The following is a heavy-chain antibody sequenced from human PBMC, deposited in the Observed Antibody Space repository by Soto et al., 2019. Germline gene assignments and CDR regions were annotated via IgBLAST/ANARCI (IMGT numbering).Heavy chain of an antibody. CDR3: ARDFCPVPTCYDL. Sequence: WGSLRLSCAASGFTFSNYGMHWVRQVPGKGLEWVAVISDDGVSKYYADSVQGRFTISRDNSESAVFLQMNSLRAEDTAVYYCARDFCPVPTCYDLWGQGVLVTVSS. J-gene: IGHJ4*02. D-gene: IGHD2-2*01. V-gene: IGHV3-30*03. CDR1: GFTFSNYG. CDR2: ISDDGVSK.